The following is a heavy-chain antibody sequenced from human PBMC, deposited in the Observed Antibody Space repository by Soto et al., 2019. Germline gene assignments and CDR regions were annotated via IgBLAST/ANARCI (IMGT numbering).Heavy chain of an antibody. J-gene: IGHJ5*02. CDR3: AKDPRTSLIDP. D-gene: IGHD3-16*01. CDR1: GFTFDDYA. CDR2: ISWNSGSI. V-gene: IGHV3-9*01. Sequence: EVQLVESGGGLVQPGRSLRLSCAASGFTFDDYAMHWVRQAPGKGLEWVSGISWNSGSIGYADSVKGRFTISRDNAKNSLYLQMNSLRAEDTAVYYCAKDPRTSLIDPWGQGTLVTVSS.